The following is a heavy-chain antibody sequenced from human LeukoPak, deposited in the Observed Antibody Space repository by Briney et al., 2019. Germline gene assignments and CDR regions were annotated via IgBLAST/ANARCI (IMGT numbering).Heavy chain of an antibody. CDR2: ISSSSSAI. Sequence: GGSLRLSCAASGFTFSSYTMNWVRQAPGKGLEWVSSISSSSSAIYYAASVKGRFTISRDNAKNSLYLQMNSLRDEDTAVYYCTRGALRYSDYWGQGTMVTVSS. J-gene: IGHJ4*02. D-gene: IGHD3-9*01. CDR3: TRGALRYSDY. CDR1: GFTFSSYT. V-gene: IGHV3-48*02.